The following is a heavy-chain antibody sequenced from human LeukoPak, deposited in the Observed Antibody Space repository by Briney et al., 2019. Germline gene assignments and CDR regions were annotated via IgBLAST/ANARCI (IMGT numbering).Heavy chain of an antibody. D-gene: IGHD3-3*01. CDR2: IIPILGIA. V-gene: IGHV1-69*04. CDR3: ARDQLRFNGTLPYVNWFDP. Sequence: ASVKVSCKASGGTFSSYTISWVRQAPGQGLEWMGRIIPILGIANYAQKFQGRVTITADKSTSTAYMELSSLRSEDTAVYYCARDQLRFNGTLPYVNWFDPWGQGTLVTVSS. J-gene: IGHJ5*02. CDR1: GGTFSSYT.